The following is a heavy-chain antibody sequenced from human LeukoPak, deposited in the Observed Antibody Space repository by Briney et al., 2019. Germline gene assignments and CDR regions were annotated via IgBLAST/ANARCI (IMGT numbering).Heavy chain of an antibody. D-gene: IGHD3-22*01. V-gene: IGHV3-30-3*01. CDR3: AREEWLLLDAFDI. CDR1: GFTFSSYA. CDR2: ISYDGSNK. Sequence: GGSLRLSCAASGFTFSSYAMHWVRQAPGKGLEWVAVISYDGSNKYYADSVKGRFSISRDNSKNTLYLQMNSLRAEDTAVYYCAREEWLLLDAFDIWGQGTMVTVSS. J-gene: IGHJ3*02.